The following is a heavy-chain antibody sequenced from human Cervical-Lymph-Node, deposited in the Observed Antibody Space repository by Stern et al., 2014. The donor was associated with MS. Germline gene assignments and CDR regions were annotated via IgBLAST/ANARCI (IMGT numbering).Heavy chain of an antibody. CDR3: AREHHGGNFAS. Sequence: QVQLVQSGAEVRKPGSSVKVSCKASGATFSTNAISWLRQAPGQGPEWMGAIVPIFGRANYVQKLRGRLTITADESASTAYMELRSLGSEDTAFYYCAREHHGGNFASWGQGTLVTVSS. V-gene: IGHV1-69*01. CDR2: IVPIFGRA. CDR1: GATFSTNA. J-gene: IGHJ5*02. D-gene: IGHD4-23*01.